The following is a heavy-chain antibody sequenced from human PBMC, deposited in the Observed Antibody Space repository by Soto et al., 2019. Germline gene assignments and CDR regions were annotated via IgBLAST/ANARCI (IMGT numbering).Heavy chain of an antibody. CDR2: MYYSGNT. CDR3: ARHRIAAADYWFDP. D-gene: IGHD6-25*01. CDR1: GGSISNSSYY. Sequence: QLQLQESGPGLVKPSETLSLTCTVSGGSISNSSYYWGWIRQPPGKGLEWIGSMYYSGNTYYNPSLKSRVTISVDTSKNQLSLKLSSVTAADTGVYYCARHRIAAADYWFDPWGQGILVTVFS. V-gene: IGHV4-39*01. J-gene: IGHJ5*02.